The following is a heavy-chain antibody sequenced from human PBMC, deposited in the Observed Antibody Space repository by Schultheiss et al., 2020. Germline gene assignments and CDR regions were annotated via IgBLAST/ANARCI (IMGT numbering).Heavy chain of an antibody. CDR1: GFIFDDFA. D-gene: IGHD3-3*01. V-gene: IGHV3-9*01. CDR3: AKDRGLIRSAIDY. Sequence: GGSLRLSCAASGFIFDDFAMHWVRQAPGKGLEWVSGISWNSGTIGYADSVRGRFTISRDNAKNTLHLQMNSLRPEDTALYFCAKDRGLIRSAIDYWGQGTLVIGS. CDR2: ISWNSGTI. J-gene: IGHJ4*02.